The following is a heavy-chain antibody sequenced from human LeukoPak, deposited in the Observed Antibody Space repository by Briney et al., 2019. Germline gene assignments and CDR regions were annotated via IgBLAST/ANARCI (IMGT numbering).Heavy chain of an antibody. CDR2: ISAKNGNA. CDR3: ARGGSVKGIDY. V-gene: IGHV1-18*01. J-gene: IGHJ4*02. Sequence: ASVKVSCKASGYTFTSYGISWVRQAPGQGLEWMGWISAKNGNANYAQNLQGRVTMTTDTSTRTAYMELRSLRFDDTAVYYCARGGSVKGIDYWGQGTLVTVSS. CDR1: GYTFTSYG.